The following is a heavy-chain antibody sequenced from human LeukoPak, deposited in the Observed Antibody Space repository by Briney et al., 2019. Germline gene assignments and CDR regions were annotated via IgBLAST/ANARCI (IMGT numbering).Heavy chain of an antibody. J-gene: IGHJ6*02. CDR1: GGSVSSGSYY. CDR3: ARSICSSTSCYYYYYGMDV. D-gene: IGHD2-2*01. CDR2: IYYSGST. V-gene: IGHV4-61*01. Sequence: PSETLSLTCTVSGGSVSSGSYYWSWIRQPPGKGLEWTGYIYYSGSTNYNPSLKSRVTISVDTSKNQISLKLSSVTAADTAVYYCARSICSSTSCYYYYYGMDVWGQGTTVTVSS.